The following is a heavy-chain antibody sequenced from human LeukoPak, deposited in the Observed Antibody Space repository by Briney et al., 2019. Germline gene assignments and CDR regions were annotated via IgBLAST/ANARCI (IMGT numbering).Heavy chain of an antibody. CDR1: GFTLSSYW. CDR3: ARVGMGPFDGDGYNFDY. D-gene: IGHD5-12*01. Sequence: GGSLRLSCAASGFTLSSYWMHWVRQAPGKGLVWVSRINSDGSSTSYADSVKGRFTISRDNAKNTLYLQMNSLRAEDTAVYYCARVGMGPFDGDGYNFDYWGQGTLVTVSS. V-gene: IGHV3-74*01. CDR2: INSDGSST. J-gene: IGHJ4*02.